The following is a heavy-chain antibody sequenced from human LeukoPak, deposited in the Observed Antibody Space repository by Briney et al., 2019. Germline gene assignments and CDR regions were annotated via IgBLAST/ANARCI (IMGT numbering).Heavy chain of an antibody. D-gene: IGHD6-6*01. V-gene: IGHV3-23*01. Sequence: PGGSLRLSCAAFGFTFSSYAMSWVRQAPGKGLEWVSAISGSGGSTYYADSVKGRFTISRDNSKNTLYLQMNSLRAEDTAVYYCANLAAPGQTVQDYWGQGTLVTVSS. CDR2: ISGSGGST. CDR1: GFTFSSYA. CDR3: ANLAAPGQTVQDY. J-gene: IGHJ4*02.